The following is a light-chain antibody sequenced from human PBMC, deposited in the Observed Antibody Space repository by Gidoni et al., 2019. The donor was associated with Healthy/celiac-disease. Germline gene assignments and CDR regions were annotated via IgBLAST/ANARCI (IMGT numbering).Light chain of an antibody. CDR2: AAS. V-gene: IGKV1-39*01. J-gene: IGKJ2*01. CDR1: QSISSY. CDR3: LQSYSPPGT. Sequence: DIQMTQSPSSLSASVGHRVTITCRSSQSISSYLNWYQQKPGKPPKLLIYAASSLQSGVPSRFSGSGSVTDFTLTIISLQPEDFATYYCLQSYSPPGTFGQGTKLEIK.